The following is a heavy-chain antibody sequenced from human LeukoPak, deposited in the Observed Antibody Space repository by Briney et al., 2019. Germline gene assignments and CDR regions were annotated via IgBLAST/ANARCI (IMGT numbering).Heavy chain of an antibody. CDR2: IYPDDSDT. CDR3: ARSWVAGYGTVLDY. J-gene: IGHJ4*02. D-gene: IGHD6-19*01. V-gene: IGHV5-51*01. Sequence: GESLKISCKGSGYSFTSYWIAWVRQMPGKGLEWMGIIYPDDSDTRYSPPFQGQVTISADKSTNTAYLQWSSLEASDTAMYYCARSWVAGYGTVLDYWGQGTLVTVSS. CDR1: GYSFTSYW.